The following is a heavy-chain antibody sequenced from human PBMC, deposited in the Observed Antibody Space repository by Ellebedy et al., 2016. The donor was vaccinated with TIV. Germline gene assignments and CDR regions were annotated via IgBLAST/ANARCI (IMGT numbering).Heavy chain of an antibody. CDR3: ARVSGGYSSGWYGVNY. D-gene: IGHD6-19*01. V-gene: IGHV3-11*06. CDR2: ISASSSYT. Sequence: GESLKISCAASGFTFSDYYMSWIRQAPGKGLEWVSYISASSSYTKYADSVKGRFTISRDKAKKSLYLQMNSLRAEDTAVYYCARVSGGYSSGWYGVNYWGQGTLVTVSS. J-gene: IGHJ4*02. CDR1: GFTFSDYY.